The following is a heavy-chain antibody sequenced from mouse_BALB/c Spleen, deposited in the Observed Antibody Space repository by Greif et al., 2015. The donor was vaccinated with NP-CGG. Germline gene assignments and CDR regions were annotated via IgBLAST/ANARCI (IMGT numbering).Heavy chain of an antibody. CDR1: GFTFTDYY. CDR2: IRNKANGYTT. Sequence: EVHLVESGGGLVQPGGSLRLSCATSGFTFTDYYMSWVRQPPGKALEWLGFIRNKANGYTTEYSASVKGRFTISRDNSQSILYLQMNTLRAEDSATYYCARDYRYDGEYYYAMDYWGQGTSVTVSS. CDR3: ARDYRYDGEYYYAMDY. D-gene: IGHD2-14*01. V-gene: IGHV7-3*02. J-gene: IGHJ4*01.